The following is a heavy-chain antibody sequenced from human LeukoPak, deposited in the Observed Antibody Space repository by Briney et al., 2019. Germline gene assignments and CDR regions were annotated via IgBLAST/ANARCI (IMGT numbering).Heavy chain of an antibody. J-gene: IGHJ4*02. V-gene: IGHV1-18*01. CDR1: GYTLTSYG. D-gene: IGHD3-22*01. CDR3: ARRLDYYDISGYHTLDY. Sequence: ALVKVSCKASGYTLTSYGITWVRQAPGQGLEWMGWISAYSGKTNYAQKLQGRVTMTTDTSTSTAYMKLSSLRSDDAAAYYCARRLDYYDISGYHTLDYWGQGTLVTVSS. CDR2: ISAYSGKT.